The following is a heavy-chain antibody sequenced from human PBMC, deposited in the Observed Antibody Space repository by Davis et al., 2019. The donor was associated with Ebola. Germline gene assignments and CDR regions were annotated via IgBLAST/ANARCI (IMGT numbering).Heavy chain of an antibody. D-gene: IGHD6-13*01. J-gene: IGHJ4*02. Sequence: GGSLRLSCAASGFTVSSNYMTWVRQAPGKGLEWVANIKQDGSEKYYVDSVKGRFTISRDNAKNSLYLQMNSLRVEDTAVYYCARGPSTGNSFSYWGQGTLVTVSS. CDR3: ARGPSTGNSFSY. V-gene: IGHV3-7*01. CDR2: IKQDGSEK. CDR1: GFTVSSNY.